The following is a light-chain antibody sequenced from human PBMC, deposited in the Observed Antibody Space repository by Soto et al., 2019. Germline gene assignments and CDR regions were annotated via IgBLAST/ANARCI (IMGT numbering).Light chain of an antibody. CDR3: QQRFNWPWT. CDR1: QSVNKY. V-gene: IGKV3-11*01. Sequence: EIVLTQSPATLSLPPGGRSSLSCRTSQSVNKYLASFQKKLGKPPRLLIYDTSNRATGIPPRLSGSGYGTDLTIIISSIENEDFEVYYCQQRFNWPWTFGHGTKVDIK. CDR2: DTS. J-gene: IGKJ1*01.